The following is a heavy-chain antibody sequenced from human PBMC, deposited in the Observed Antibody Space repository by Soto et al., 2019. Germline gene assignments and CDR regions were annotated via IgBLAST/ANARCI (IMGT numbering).Heavy chain of an antibody. J-gene: IGHJ4*02. CDR1: GGTFSSYA. CDR2: IIPIFGTA. D-gene: IGHD6-19*01. Sequence: SAKVSCKASGGTFSSYAISWVRQAPGQGLEWMGGIIPIFGTANYAQKFQGRVTITADESTSTAYMELSSLRSEDTAVYYCARTPPSWYSSGWPDYWGQGTLVTVSS. CDR3: ARTPPSWYSSGWPDY. V-gene: IGHV1-69*13.